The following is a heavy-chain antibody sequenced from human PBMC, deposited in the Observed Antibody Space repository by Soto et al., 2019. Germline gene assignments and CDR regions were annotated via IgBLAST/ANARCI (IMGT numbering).Heavy chain of an antibody. D-gene: IGHD3-10*01. J-gene: IGHJ5*02. V-gene: IGHV4-34*01. CDR2: INHSGST. Sequence: TSETLSLTCAVYGGSFSGYYWSWIRQPPGKGLEWIGEINHSGSTNYNPSLKSRVTISVDTSKNQFSLKLSSVTAADTAVYYCARGRRITMVRGVITTFDPWGQGTLVTVSS. CDR1: GGSFSGYY. CDR3: ARGRRITMVRGVITTFDP.